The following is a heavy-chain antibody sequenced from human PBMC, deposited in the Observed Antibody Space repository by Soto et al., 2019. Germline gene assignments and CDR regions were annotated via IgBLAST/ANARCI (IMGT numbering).Heavy chain of an antibody. CDR3: ARRILWFGELSSGYYFDY. CDR2: INPSDGST. Sequence: QVQLVQSGAEVKKPGASVRVSCKASGYTFTNYYVHWVRQAPGQGLEWMGIINPSDGSTSYAQKCQGRVTMTRDTSTSTVYMELSSLRSDDTAVYFCARRILWFGELSSGYYFDYWGQGTLVTVSS. J-gene: IGHJ4*02. V-gene: IGHV1-46*01. D-gene: IGHD3-10*01. CDR1: GYTFTNYY.